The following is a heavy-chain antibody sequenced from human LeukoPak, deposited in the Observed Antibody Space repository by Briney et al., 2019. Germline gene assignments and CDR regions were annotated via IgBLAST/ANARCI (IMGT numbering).Heavy chain of an antibody. V-gene: IGHV3-64*04. Sequence: TGGSLRLSCSASGFTFSSYAMHWVRQAPGKGLEYVSAISSNGGSTYYADSVKGRFTISRDNSKNTLYFQMNSLRAEDTAVYYCASATTPRDIVATIPPHYWGQGTLVTVSS. CDR1: GFTFSSYA. CDR2: ISSNGGST. D-gene: IGHD5-12*01. J-gene: IGHJ4*02. CDR3: ASATTPRDIVATIPPHY.